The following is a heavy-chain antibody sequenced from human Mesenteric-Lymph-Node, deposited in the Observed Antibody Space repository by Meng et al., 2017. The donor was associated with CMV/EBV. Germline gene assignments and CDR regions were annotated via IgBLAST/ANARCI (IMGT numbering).Heavy chain of an antibody. D-gene: IGHD1-26*01. Sequence: GSLRLSCTASGGSINTFYWNWIRQPPGKGLEWIGYIFNSGITNYIPSLKSRVTISVDTSKNQFSLRLSSVTAADTAVYYCARAGTYERSFDYRGQGTLVTVSS. CDR1: GGSINTFY. CDR3: ARAGTYERSFDY. CDR2: IFNSGIT. V-gene: IGHV4-59*01. J-gene: IGHJ4*02.